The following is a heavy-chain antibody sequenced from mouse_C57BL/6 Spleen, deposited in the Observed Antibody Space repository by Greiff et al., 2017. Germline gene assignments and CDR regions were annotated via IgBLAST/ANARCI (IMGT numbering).Heavy chain of an antibody. J-gene: IGHJ2*01. CDR1: GYTFTSYT. CDR3: ARGDTTAPFDY. V-gene: IGHV1-4*01. CDR2: INPSSGYT. Sequence: QVQLQQSGAELARPGASVKMSCKASGYTFTSYTMHWVKQRPGQGLEWIGYINPSSGYTKYNQKFKDKATVTADKSSSTAYMQLSSLTSEDSAVYYCARGDTTAPFDYWGQGTTLTVSS. D-gene: IGHD1-2*01.